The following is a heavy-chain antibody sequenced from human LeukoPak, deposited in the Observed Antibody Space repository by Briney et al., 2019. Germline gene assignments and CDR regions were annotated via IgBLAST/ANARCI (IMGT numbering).Heavy chain of an antibody. CDR2: LSGGGTGA. CDR1: GFTFNYYA. CDR3: AKLVSWFNY. D-gene: IGHD6-13*01. Sequence: GGSLRLSCAASGFTFNYYAMSWVRQAPGKGLEWVSALSGGGTGAVYADSVMGRFTISRDNSKNTLYLQMNSLRAEDTAVYYCAKLVSWFNYWGQGTLVTVSS. V-gene: IGHV3-23*01. J-gene: IGHJ4*02.